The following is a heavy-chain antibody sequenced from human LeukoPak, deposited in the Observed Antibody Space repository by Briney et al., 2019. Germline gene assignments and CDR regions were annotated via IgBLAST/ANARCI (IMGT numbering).Heavy chain of an antibody. D-gene: IGHD3-9*01. Sequence: VASVKVSCKASGYTFTGYYMHWVRQAPGQGLEWMGWINPNSGGTNYAQKFQGRVTMTRDTSTDTAYMELSSLRSEDTAVYYCATFGILTGYRYWGQGTLVTVSS. CDR2: INPNSGGT. CDR3: ATFGILTGYRY. V-gene: IGHV1-2*02. CDR1: GYTFTGYY. J-gene: IGHJ4*02.